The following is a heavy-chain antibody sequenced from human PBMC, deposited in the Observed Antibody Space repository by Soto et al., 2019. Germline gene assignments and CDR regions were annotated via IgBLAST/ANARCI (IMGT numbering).Heavy chain of an antibody. CDR3: AREVYDILTGRLNWFDP. V-gene: IGHV1-18*01. CDR2: ISAYNGNT. CDR1: GYTFTSYG. Sequence: ASGKVSCKASGYTFTSYGIIWVRQAPGQGLEWMGWISAYNGNTNYAQKLQGRVTMTTDTSTSTAYMELRSLRSDDTAVYYCAREVYDILTGRLNWFDPWGQGTLVTVSS. D-gene: IGHD3-9*01. J-gene: IGHJ5*02.